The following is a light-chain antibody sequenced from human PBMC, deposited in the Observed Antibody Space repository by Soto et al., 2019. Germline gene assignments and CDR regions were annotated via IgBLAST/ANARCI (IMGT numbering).Light chain of an antibody. Sequence: DLQMTQSPSTLSASVGDRVTITCRAGKSISSWLAWYQQKPGKAPKLLIYDASTLESGVPSRFSGSGSGTEFTLTISSLQPDDFATYYCQQYNNYPYTFGQGTKLEIK. V-gene: IGKV1-5*01. CDR1: KSISSW. CDR2: DAS. J-gene: IGKJ2*01. CDR3: QQYNNYPYT.